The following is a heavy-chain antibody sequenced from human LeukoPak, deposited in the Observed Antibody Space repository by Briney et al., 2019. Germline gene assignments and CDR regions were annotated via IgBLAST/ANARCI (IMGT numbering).Heavy chain of an antibody. CDR3: AKEGTASKPSDPDH. J-gene: IGHJ4*02. V-gene: IGHV3-30*02. D-gene: IGHD1/OR15-1a*01. CDR1: GFIFTDYG. Sequence: QPGGSLRLSCAASGFIFTDYGMHWVRQAPGKGLEWLTFIRYDGSDKYYADSVKGRFTISRDNSKNTLYLQMNSLTSEDTAVYYCAKEGTASKPSDPDHWGQGILVTVSS. CDR2: IRYDGSDK.